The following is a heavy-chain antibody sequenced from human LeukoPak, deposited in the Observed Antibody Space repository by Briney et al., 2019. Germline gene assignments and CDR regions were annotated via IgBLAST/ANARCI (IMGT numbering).Heavy chain of an antibody. D-gene: IGHD1-26*01. V-gene: IGHV4-34*01. Sequence: SETLSLTCAVYGGSFSGYYWSWIRQPPGKGLEWIGEINHSGSTNYNPSLKSRVTISVDTSKNQFSLKLSSVTAADTAVYYCARGWELLGYFDYWGQGTLVTVSS. CDR2: INHSGST. J-gene: IGHJ4*02. CDR1: GGSFSGYY. CDR3: ARGWELLGYFDY.